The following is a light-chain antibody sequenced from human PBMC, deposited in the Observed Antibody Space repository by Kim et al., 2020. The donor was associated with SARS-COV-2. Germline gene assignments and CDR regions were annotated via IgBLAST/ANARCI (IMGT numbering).Light chain of an antibody. CDR3: QQSNTFPYT. V-gene: IGKV1D-12*01. J-gene: IGKJ2*01. Sequence: GSVGDRVTITCRASQDIKKWLAWYQQKPGTAPKLLIYDASSLQSGVPSRFSGSGSGTDFSLSISNLQPEDFATYYCQQSNTFPYTFGQGTKLEI. CDR2: DAS. CDR1: QDIKKW.